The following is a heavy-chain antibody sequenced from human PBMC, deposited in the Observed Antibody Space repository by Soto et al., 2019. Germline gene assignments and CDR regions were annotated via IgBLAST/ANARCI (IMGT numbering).Heavy chain of an antibody. J-gene: IGHJ4*02. CDR2: IIPILGIA. CDR1: GGTFSSYT. D-gene: IGHD2-15*01. V-gene: IGHV1-69*02. Sequence: SVKVSCKASGGTFSSYTISWVRQAPGQGLEWMGRIIPILGIANYAQKFQGRVTITADKSTSTAYMELSSLRSEDTAVYYCARDGGGYCSGGSCYEGVYFDYWGQGTLVTVSS. CDR3: ARDGGGYCSGGSCYEGVYFDY.